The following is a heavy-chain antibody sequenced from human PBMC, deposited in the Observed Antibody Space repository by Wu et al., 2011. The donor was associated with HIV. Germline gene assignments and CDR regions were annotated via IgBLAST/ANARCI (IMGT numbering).Heavy chain of an antibody. Sequence: QVQLVQSGAEVKKPGASVKVSCKASGYTFTSYYMHWVRQAPGQGLEWMGIINPSGGSTSYAQKFQGRVTMTRDTSISTAYMEMRRLRSDDTAVYYCARDYYDNSGYYYYYYGMDVWG. D-gene: IGHD3-22*01. J-gene: IGHJ6*02. V-gene: IGHV1-46*01. CDR1: GYTFTSYY. CDR2: INPSGGST. CDR3: ARDYYDNSGYYYYYYGMDV.